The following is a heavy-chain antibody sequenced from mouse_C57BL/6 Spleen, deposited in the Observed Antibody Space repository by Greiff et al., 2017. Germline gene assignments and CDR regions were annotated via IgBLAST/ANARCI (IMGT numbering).Heavy chain of an antibody. CDR2: IYPGSGNT. D-gene: IGHD1-1*01. V-gene: IGHV1-76*01. CDR1: GYTFTDYY. CDR3: ARHYGSSYSAMDY. J-gene: IGHJ4*01. Sequence: LVESGAELVRPGASVKLSCKASGYTFTDYYINWVKQRPGQGLEWIARIYPGSGNTYYNEKFKGKATLTAEKSSSTAYMQLSSLTSEDSAVXFCARHYGSSYSAMDYWGQGTSVTVSS.